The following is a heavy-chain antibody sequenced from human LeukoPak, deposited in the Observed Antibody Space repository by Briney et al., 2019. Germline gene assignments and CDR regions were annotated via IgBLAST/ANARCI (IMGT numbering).Heavy chain of an antibody. D-gene: IGHD3-10*01. CDR1: GFTFSSYA. J-gene: IGHJ5*02. V-gene: IGHV3-23*01. Sequence: GGSLRLSCAASGFTFSSYAMSWVRQAPGKGLEWVSAISGSGGSTYYADSVKGRFTISRDNSKNTLYLQMNSLRAEDTAVYYCAKAEGLLLWFGELAYNWFDPWGQGTLVTVSS. CDR3: AKAEGLLLWFGELAYNWFDP. CDR2: ISGSGGST.